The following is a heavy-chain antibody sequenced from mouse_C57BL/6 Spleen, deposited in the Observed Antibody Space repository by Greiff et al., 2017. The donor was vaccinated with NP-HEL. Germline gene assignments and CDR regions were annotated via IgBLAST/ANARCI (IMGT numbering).Heavy chain of an antibody. CDR2: IYPGSGST. V-gene: IGHV1-55*01. J-gene: IGHJ3*01. Sequence: QVQLQQPGAELVKPGASVKMSCKASGYTFTSYWITWVKQRPGQGLEWIGDIYPGSGSTNYNEKFKSKATLTVDKSSSTAYMQLSSLTSEDSAVYYCARSYYGPWFAYWGQVTLVTVSA. CDR1: GYTFTSYW. CDR3: ARSYYGPWFAY. D-gene: IGHD1-2*01.